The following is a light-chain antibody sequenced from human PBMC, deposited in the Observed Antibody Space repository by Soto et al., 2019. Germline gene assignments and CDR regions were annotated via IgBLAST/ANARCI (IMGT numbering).Light chain of an antibody. V-gene: IGKV3-15*01. Sequence: EIVLTQSPSSLSLSPGERATLSCRASQGVSSYLAWYQQKPGKAPRLLIYGASTMESGIPSRFSGSGSGTEFTLTISSLQSEDFAVYYCQQDNSWPQTFGEGTKVDIK. J-gene: IGKJ1*01. CDR3: QQDNSWPQT. CDR2: GAS. CDR1: QGVSSY.